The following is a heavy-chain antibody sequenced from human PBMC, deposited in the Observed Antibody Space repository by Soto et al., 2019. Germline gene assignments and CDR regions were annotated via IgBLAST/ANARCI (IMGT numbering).Heavy chain of an antibody. D-gene: IGHD2-15*01. J-gene: IGHJ4*02. CDR2: IDGSGGDK. Sequence: GGSLRLSCAASGFTFSSYAMGWVRQAPGKGLEWVSGIDGSGGDKSFADSVKGRFTISRDNSKNMLYLHMYGLRAEDTARYYCAKDIVAAAYAETSPFDFWGQGTLVTVSA. CDR3: AKDIVAAAYAETSPFDF. CDR1: GFTFSSYA. V-gene: IGHV3-23*01.